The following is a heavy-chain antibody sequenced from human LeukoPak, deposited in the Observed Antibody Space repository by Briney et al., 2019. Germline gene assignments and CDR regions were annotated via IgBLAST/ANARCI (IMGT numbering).Heavy chain of an antibody. CDR3: ARQGSIAARPDYYYMDV. J-gene: IGHJ6*03. CDR2: IYYSGST. Sequence: SETLSLTCTVSGGSISNYYWSWIRQPPGKGLEWIGYIYYSGSTKYNPSLKSRVTISVDTSKNQFSLKLRSVTAADTAMYYCARQGSIAARPDYYYMDVWGKGTTVTVSS. V-gene: IGHV4-59*01. D-gene: IGHD6-6*01. CDR1: GGSISNYY.